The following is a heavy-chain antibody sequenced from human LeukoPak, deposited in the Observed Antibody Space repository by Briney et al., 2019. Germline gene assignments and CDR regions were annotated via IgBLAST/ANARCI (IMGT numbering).Heavy chain of an antibody. CDR1: GGSFSGHF. V-gene: IGHV4-34*01. D-gene: IGHD6-13*01. Sequence: SETLSLTCTVYGGSFSGHFWSWIRQPPGKGREWRGEIYHSGGTNYHPSLKSRVTISVDTSKNQFSLTLSSVTAADTAVYYCARVLAKMDSSPQDYCGEATLVTVSS. J-gene: IGHJ4*02. CDR2: IYHSGGT. CDR3: ARVLAKMDSSPQDY.